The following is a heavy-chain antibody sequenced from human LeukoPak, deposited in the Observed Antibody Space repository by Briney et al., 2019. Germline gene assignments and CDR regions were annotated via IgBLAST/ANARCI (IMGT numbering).Heavy chain of an antibody. D-gene: IGHD6-13*01. V-gene: IGHV4-39*07. CDR2: IYYSGST. CDR3: ARVTTIAAAGNSFDF. Sequence: SETLSLTCTVSGGSISSSSYYWGWIRQPPGKGLEWIGSIYYSGSTYYNPSLKSRVTISVDTSKNQFSLKLTSVTAADTAVYYCARVTTIAAAGNSFDFWGQGTLVTVSS. CDR1: GGSISSSSYY. J-gene: IGHJ4*02.